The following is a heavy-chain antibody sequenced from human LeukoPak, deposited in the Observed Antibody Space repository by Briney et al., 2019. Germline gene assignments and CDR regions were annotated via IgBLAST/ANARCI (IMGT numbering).Heavy chain of an antibody. Sequence: PGGSLRLSCAGSGFDFSLAWMSWVRQAPGKGLEWVGRIKSKGSDETTDYAAAVKGRFIISRDDSKNTVHLQMNSLKIEDSAVYYCTWIQMVVGGYDIWGQGTMVTVSS. CDR3: TWIQMVVGGYDI. D-gene: IGHD5-18*01. V-gene: IGHV3-15*01. CDR2: IKSKGSDETT. J-gene: IGHJ3*02. CDR1: GFDFSLAW.